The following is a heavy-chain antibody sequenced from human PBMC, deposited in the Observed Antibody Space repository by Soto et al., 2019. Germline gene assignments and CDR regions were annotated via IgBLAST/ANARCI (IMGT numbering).Heavy chain of an antibody. Sequence: SETLSLTCTVSGGSISSSSYYWGWIRQPPGKGLEWIGSIYYSGSTYYNPSLKSRVTLSVDTSKNQFSLKLSSVTAADTAVYYGARDGDGYNLNWFDPWGQGTLVTVS. V-gene: IGHV4-39*02. J-gene: IGHJ5*02. CDR1: GGSISSSSYY. CDR2: IYYSGST. D-gene: IGHD5-12*01. CDR3: ARDGDGYNLNWFDP.